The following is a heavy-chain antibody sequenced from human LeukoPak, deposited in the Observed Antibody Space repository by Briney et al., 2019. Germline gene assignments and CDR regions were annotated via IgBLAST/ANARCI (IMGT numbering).Heavy chain of an antibody. CDR3: ARDSSYGYYFDY. J-gene: IGHJ4*02. V-gene: IGHV3-30*04. Sequence: PGGSLRLSCAASGFTFSSYAMHWVRQAPGKGLEWVAVISYDGSNKYYADSVKGRFTISGDNSKNTLYLQMNSLRAEDTAVYYCARDSSYGYYFDYWGQGTLVTVSS. D-gene: IGHD5-18*01. CDR2: ISYDGSNK. CDR1: GFTFSSYA.